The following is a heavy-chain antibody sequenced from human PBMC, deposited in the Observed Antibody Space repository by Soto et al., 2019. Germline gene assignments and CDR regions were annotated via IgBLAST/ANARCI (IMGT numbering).Heavy chain of an antibody. V-gene: IGHV2-26*04. Sequence: QVTVKESGPVLVKPTETLTLTCTVSGFSLSNAGLGVSWIRQPPGKALEWLAHIFSNDEKSYSTSLKSRLTISKDTPKSQLVLNRTNMDPVDTATYYCALTYSTSWYWFDPWGQGTLVTVSS. CDR2: IFSNDEK. J-gene: IGHJ5*01. CDR1: GFSLSNAGLG. D-gene: IGHD6-13*01. CDR3: ALTYSTSWYWFDP.